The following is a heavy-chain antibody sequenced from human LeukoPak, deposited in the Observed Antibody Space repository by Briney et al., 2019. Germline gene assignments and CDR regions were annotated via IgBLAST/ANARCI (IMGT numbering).Heavy chain of an antibody. J-gene: IGHJ4*02. CDR3: ARDIRSSGWYYFDY. V-gene: IGHV3-30-3*01. CDR2: ISYDGSNK. D-gene: IGHD6-19*01. Sequence: GRSLRLSCAASGFTFSSYAMHWVRQAPGKGLEWVAVISYDGSNKYYADSVKGRFTISRDNSKNTLYLQMNSLRAEDTAVYYCARDIRSSGWYYFDYWGQGTLVTVSS. CDR1: GFTFSSYA.